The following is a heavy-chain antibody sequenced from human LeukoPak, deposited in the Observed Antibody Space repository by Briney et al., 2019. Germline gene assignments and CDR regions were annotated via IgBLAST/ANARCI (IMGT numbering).Heavy chain of an antibody. Sequence: PGGSLRLSCAASGFTFSSYAMSWVRQAPGKGLEWVSAISGSGGSTYYADSVKGRFTISRDTSKNTLYLQMNSLRAEDTAVYYCAKPKPLLWFGELLSPFDYWGQGTLVTVSS. J-gene: IGHJ4*02. CDR2: ISGSGGST. CDR1: GFTFSSYA. D-gene: IGHD3-10*01. CDR3: AKPKPLLWFGELLSPFDY. V-gene: IGHV3-23*01.